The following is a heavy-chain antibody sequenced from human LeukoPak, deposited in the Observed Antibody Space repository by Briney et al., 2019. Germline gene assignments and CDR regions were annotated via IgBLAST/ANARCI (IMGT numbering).Heavy chain of an antibody. Sequence: GASVKVSCKASGYTFTGYYMHWVRQAPGQGLEWMGWINPNSGGTNYAQKFQGRVTMTRDTSISTAYMELSRLRSDDTAVYYCARESAGIAAAGDYYMDVWGKGTTVTVSS. V-gene: IGHV1-2*02. CDR1: GYTFTGYY. J-gene: IGHJ6*03. CDR3: ARESAGIAAAGDYYMDV. D-gene: IGHD6-13*01. CDR2: INPNSGGT.